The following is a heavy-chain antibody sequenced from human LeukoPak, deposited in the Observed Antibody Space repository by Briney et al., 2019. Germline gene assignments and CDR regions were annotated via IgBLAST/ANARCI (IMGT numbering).Heavy chain of an antibody. CDR2: INPNSGDT. J-gene: IGHJ4*02. Sequence: ASVKVSCKTSGYTFTGYYMHWVRQAPGKGLEWVGWINPNSGDTNYAQKFQGRVTMTRDTSISTAYMELSRLRSDDTAVYYCARSSLFGQLFADYWGQGTLVTVSS. CDR3: ARSSLFGQLFADY. V-gene: IGHV1-2*02. D-gene: IGHD3-10*02. CDR1: GYTFTGYY.